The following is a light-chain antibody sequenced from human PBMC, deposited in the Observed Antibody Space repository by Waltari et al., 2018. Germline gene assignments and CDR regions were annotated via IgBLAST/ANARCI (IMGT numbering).Light chain of an antibody. CDR1: SSNIGNDY. V-gene: IGLV1-51*02. Sequence: QSVLTQPPSVSAAPGQKVTISCSGSSSNIGNDYVSWYQQLPGTPPKLFIYEKNKRPSGIPDRFSGSKSGTSATLGITGLQTGDGADYYCGTWDTSLSALIFGGGTKLTVL. CDR3: GTWDTSLSALI. CDR2: EKN. J-gene: IGLJ2*01.